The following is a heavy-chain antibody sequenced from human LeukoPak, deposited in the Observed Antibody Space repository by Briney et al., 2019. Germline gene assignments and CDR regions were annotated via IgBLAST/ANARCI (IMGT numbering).Heavy chain of an antibody. CDR3: ARGGAATGRTLDY. D-gene: IGHD6-13*01. Sequence: GGSLRLSCAASAFTFSSHWMHWVRQAPGKGLVLVSRISGDGTITSYADSVKGRFTISRDNTNNTLFLQMNSLRAQDTAVYYCARGGAATGRTLDYWGQGTLVTVSS. J-gene: IGHJ4*02. CDR2: ISGDGTIT. CDR1: AFTFSSHW. V-gene: IGHV3-74*01.